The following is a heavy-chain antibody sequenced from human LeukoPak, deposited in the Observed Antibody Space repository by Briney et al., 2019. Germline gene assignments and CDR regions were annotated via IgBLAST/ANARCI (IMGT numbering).Heavy chain of an antibody. J-gene: IGHJ6*03. CDR3: AKDRDQNYYYMDV. CDR2: IRYDGSNK. CDR1: GFTFSSYG. V-gene: IGHV3-30*02. Sequence: GGSLRLSCAASGFTFSSYGMHWVRQAPGKGLEWVAFIRYDGSNKYYADSVKGRFTISRDDSKNTLYLQMNSLRAEDTAVYYCAKDRDQNYYYMDVWGKGTTVTISS.